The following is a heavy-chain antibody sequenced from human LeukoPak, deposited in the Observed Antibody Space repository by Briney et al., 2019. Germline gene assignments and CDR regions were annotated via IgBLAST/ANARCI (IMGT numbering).Heavy chain of an antibody. CDR2: IYYSGST. CDR3: ARQLGSHYFDY. Sequence: SETLSLTCTVSGGSISNYYWSWIRQPPGKGLEWIGYIYYSGSTNYNPSLKSRLTISVDTSKNQFSLKLSSVTAADTAVYYCARQLGSHYFDYWGQGTLVTVSS. D-gene: IGHD7-27*01. V-gene: IGHV4-59*01. CDR1: GGSISNYY. J-gene: IGHJ4*02.